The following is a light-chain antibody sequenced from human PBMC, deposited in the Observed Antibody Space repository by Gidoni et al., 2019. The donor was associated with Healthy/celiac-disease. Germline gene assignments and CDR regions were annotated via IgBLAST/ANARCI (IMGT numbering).Light chain of an antibody. CDR1: QSVSSY. CDR3: QQRSNWLWT. CDR2: DAS. Sequence: EIVLTQSPATLSLSPGERATLSCRASQSVSSYLAWYQQKPGQAPRLPIYDASNRATGIPARFSGSGSGTDFTLTISSLEPEDLAVYYCQQRSNWLWTFGQGTKVEIK. J-gene: IGKJ1*01. V-gene: IGKV3-11*01.